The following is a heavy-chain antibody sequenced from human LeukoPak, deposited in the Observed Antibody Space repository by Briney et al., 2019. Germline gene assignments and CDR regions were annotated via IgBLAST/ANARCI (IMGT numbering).Heavy chain of an antibody. CDR1: GFTFSSYW. D-gene: IGHD4-11*01. J-gene: IGHJ6*02. CDR2: IKQDGSEK. V-gene: IGHV3-7*01. CDR3: ARVSRDFYSNYHYYGMDV. Sequence: GGSLRLSCAASGFTFSSYWMSWVRQAPGKGLEWVANIKQDGSEKYYVDSVKGRFTISRDNAKNSLYLQMNSLRAEDTAVYYCARVSRDFYSNYHYYGMDVWGQGTTVTVSS.